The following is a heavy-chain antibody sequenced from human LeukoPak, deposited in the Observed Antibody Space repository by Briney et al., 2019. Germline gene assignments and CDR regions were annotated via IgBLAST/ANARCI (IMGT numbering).Heavy chain of an antibody. CDR2: IFSDGSS. D-gene: IGHD6-19*01. Sequence: GGSLRLSCAASGFTVSSNYISWVRQAPGKGLEWVSVIFSDGSSYYTDSVKGRFSISIDISKNTLYLQMNSLRAEDTAMYYCARKTPSGGWNFDYWGQGTLVTVS. CDR1: GFTVSSNY. V-gene: IGHV3-53*01. J-gene: IGHJ4*02. CDR3: ARKTPSGGWNFDY.